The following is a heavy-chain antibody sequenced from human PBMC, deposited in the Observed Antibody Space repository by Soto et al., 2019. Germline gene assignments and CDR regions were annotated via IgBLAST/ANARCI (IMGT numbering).Heavy chain of an antibody. J-gene: IGHJ6*02. CDR3: VMVDNYVTPTPQDV. Sequence: QVQLVQSGDEVKKPGASVKVSCKASGYIFVNYGIAWVRQAPGQGLEWMGWISPYTGNTHSATKIQGRLTMTTDTYARTAYMDMGSLTSDETAVYYCVMVDNYVTPTPQDVWGQGTTVTVSS. CDR1: GYIFVNYG. CDR2: ISPYTGNT. D-gene: IGHD3-16*01. V-gene: IGHV1-18*01.